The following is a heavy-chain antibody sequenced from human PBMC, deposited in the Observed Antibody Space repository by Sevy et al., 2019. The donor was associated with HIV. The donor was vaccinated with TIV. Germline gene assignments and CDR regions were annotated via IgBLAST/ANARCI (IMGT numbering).Heavy chain of an antibody. V-gene: IGHV3-9*01. CDR2: INWNGADI. D-gene: IGHD6-13*01. CDR1: NLTFEDYA. J-gene: IGHJ6*02. Sequence: GGSLRLSCAASNLTFEDYAMHWVRRAPGKGLEWVSGINWNGADIGFSASVKGRFTISRDNVKSSVYLQINSLTPEDTGVYYCAKGQQLITQSGSYFYYGMNVWGQGTTVTVSS. CDR3: AKGQQLITQSGSYFYYGMNV.